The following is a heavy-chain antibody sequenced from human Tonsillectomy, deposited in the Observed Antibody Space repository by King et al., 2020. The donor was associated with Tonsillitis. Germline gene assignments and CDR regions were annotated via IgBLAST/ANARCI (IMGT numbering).Heavy chain of an antibody. D-gene: IGHD3-10*01. CDR2: LSPDGSQI. J-gene: IGHJ6*02. CDR3: GRGYFDV. Sequence: VQLVESGGGLVQPGGSLRLSCAGSGFTFSNFWMRWVRQAPEKGLEWVATLSPDGSQIYYVDSVKGRFTISRENTKNSLYLQMNDLRGEDTAVYYCGRGYFDVWGQGTTVTVSS. V-gene: IGHV3-7*01. CDR1: GFTFSNFW.